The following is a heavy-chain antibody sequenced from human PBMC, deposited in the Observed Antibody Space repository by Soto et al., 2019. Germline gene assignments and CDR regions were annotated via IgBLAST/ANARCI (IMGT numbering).Heavy chain of an antibody. CDR2: IFHSGST. D-gene: IGHD3-22*01. CDR1: GYSISSDYS. J-gene: IGHJ4*01. CDR3: ARENYYDGSGYYYYFDY. V-gene: IGHV4-38-2*02. Sequence: SETLSLTCAVSGYSISSDYSWGWIRQPPGKGLEWLGSIFHSGSTYYNPSLKSRVTISLDTSQNHFSLKLSSVTAADTAVYYCARENYYDGSGYYYYFDYWGHGTLVTFSS.